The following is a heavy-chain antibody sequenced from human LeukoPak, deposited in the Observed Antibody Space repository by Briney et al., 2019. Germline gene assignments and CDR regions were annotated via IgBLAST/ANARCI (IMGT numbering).Heavy chain of an antibody. J-gene: IGHJ4*02. CDR2: IYYSGGT. CDR3: ARSSSSGSYWADY. Sequence: SEALSLTCTASGGSISTYYWSWIRQPPGKGLEWIGYIYYSGGTSYNPSLKSRVTISVDTSKNQFSLKLTSVTAADTAVYYCARSSSSGSYWADYWGQGTLVTVSS. V-gene: IGHV4-59*01. CDR1: GGSISTYY. D-gene: IGHD1-26*01.